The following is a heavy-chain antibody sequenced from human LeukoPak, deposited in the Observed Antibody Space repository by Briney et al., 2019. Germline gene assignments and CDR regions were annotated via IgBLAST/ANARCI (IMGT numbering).Heavy chain of an antibody. Sequence: PGGSLRPSCAASGFTFSSYWMSWVRQAPGKGLEWVAKIKQDGSEKYYVDSVKGRFTISRDNAKNSLYLQMNSLRAEDTAVYYCARTIFGVVSYFDIWGQGTMVTVSS. CDR3: ARTIFGVVSYFDI. J-gene: IGHJ3*02. CDR1: GFTFSSYW. V-gene: IGHV3-7*01. D-gene: IGHD3-3*01. CDR2: IKQDGSEK.